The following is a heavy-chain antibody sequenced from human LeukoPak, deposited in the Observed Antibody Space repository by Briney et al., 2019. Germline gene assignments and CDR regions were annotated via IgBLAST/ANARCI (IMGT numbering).Heavy chain of an antibody. CDR2: IYSTGST. Sequence: SETLSLTCTVSGGSISSYYWSWIRQPAGKGLEWIGRIYSTGSTNYNPSLKSRVTMSVDTSKNQFSLRLRSVTAADTAVYYCGRKRASAGGGGFDFGAQEALVTVSS. J-gene: IGHJ4*02. D-gene: IGHD3-16*01. V-gene: IGHV4-4*07. CDR1: GGSISSYY. CDR3: GRKRASAGGGGFDF.